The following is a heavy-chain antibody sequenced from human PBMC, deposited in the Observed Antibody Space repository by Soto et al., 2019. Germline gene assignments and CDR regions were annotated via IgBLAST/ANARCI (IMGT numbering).Heavy chain of an antibody. CDR1: GITLSSFA. V-gene: IGHV3-23*01. CDR2: VSGPGSST. J-gene: IGHJ4*02. Sequence: PGGSLRLSCAASGITLSSFAMSWVRQAPGKGLEWVSAVSGPGSSTYYADSVKGRFTISRDNSKDTLYLQMNSLRAEDTAVYFCAKPLPYYDFWSGYSSAFDYWGQGALVTVSS. CDR3: AKPLPYYDFWSGYSSAFDY. D-gene: IGHD3-3*01.